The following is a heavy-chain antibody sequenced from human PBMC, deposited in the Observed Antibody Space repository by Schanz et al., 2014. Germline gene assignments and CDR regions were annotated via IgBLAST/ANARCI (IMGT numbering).Heavy chain of an antibody. CDR1: GFTFSNYS. D-gene: IGHD2-8*01. V-gene: IGHV3-21*01. CDR2: ISSTSSYI. J-gene: IGHJ6*03. CDR3: VRDMGLCANDICWLRYYMDV. Sequence: EVQLVESGGGLVKPGGSLRLSCAASGFTFSNYSMNWVRQAPGKGLEWVSSISSTSSYIFYADSVKGRFTISRDNAKKSLFLQMNSLRADDTAVYYCVRDMGLCANDICWLRYYMDVWGNGTTVTVSS.